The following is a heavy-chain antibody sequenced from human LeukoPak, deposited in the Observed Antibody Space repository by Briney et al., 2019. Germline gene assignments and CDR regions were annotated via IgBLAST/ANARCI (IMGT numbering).Heavy chain of an antibody. D-gene: IGHD6-6*01. CDR3: ARHRAYSSSSPFDY. CDR1: GDSISCLY. CDR2: ICYTGST. Sequence: PSETLFLTCSVPGDSISCLYWSWIRQPPGKGLEWIEHICYTGSTNYNPYGKSRVTMFVDKSKNQFSLRLSSVTAADTAVYYCARHRAYSSSSPFDYWGQGTLVTVSS. V-gene: IGHV4-59*08. J-gene: IGHJ4*02.